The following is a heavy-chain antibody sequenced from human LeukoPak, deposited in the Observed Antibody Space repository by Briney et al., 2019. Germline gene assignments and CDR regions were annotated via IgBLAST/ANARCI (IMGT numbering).Heavy chain of an antibody. CDR2: ISAYNGNT. V-gene: IGHV1-18*01. Sequence: ASVKVSCKASGYTFTSYGISWVREGPGQGVEWMGWISAYNGNTNYAQNLQGRVTMTTDTSTSTAYMELRSLRSDDTALYYCARAGYSYGSPSYYYYYGMDVWGQGTTVTVSS. J-gene: IGHJ6*02. CDR3: ARAGYSYGSPSYYYYYGMDV. D-gene: IGHD5-18*01. CDR1: GYTFTSYG.